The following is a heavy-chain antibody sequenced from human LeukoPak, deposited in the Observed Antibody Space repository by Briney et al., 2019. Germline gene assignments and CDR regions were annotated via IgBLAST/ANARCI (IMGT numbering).Heavy chain of an antibody. J-gene: IGHJ6*04. Sequence: GGSLRLSCVASGITSNRSGMHWVRQAPGKGLEGVAFARFDGGYKYYEDSVKGRFTISRDNARNSLFLQMNSLRAEDTAVYYCAKGVDVWGKGTTVTVSS. CDR1: GITSNRSG. CDR3: AKGVDV. CDR2: ARFDGGYK. V-gene: IGHV3-30*02.